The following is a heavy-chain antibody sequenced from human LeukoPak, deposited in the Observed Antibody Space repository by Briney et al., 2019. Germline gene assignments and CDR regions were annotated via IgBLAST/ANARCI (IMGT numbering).Heavy chain of an antibody. D-gene: IGHD3-9*01. V-gene: IGHV4-59*01. CDR1: GDSISDYY. CDR3: ARAPYFDWLLYPSPFFDY. J-gene: IGHJ4*02. CDR2: ISDSGGV. Sequence: SETLSLTCTVSGDSISDYYWGWIRQPPGKGLEWIGYISDSGGVSYNPSLKSRVTISVDTSKKQFSLNLSSVTAADTAVYYCARAPYFDWLLYPSPFFDYWGQGTLVTVSS.